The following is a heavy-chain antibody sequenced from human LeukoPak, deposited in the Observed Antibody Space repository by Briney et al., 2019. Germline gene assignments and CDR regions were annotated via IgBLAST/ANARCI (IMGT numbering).Heavy chain of an antibody. J-gene: IGHJ4*02. D-gene: IGHD1-26*01. CDR1: GYTFNSYG. Sequence: ASVTVSCKASGYTFNSYGISWVRQAPGPGLEWMGWISAYNGNTNYAQKLQGRVTMTTDTSTSTAYMELRSLRSDDTAVYYCARDRKVGATLWRTDYWGQGTLVTVSS. V-gene: IGHV1-18*01. CDR2: ISAYNGNT. CDR3: ARDRKVGATLWRTDY.